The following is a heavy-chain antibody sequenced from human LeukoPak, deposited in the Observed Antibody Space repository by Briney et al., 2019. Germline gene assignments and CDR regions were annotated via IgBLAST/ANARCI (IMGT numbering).Heavy chain of an antibody. D-gene: IGHD6-13*01. V-gene: IGHV3-7*01. J-gene: IGHJ4*02. CDR3: ARAGGTSWADY. Sequence: PGGSLRLSCEASGFTFRDYWMTWVRQAPGKGLEWVANVKQDGTEKLYVDSVKGRFTLSRDKGKNSLYLQMNSLRVEGTAIYYCARAGGTSWADYWGQGTLVTVSS. CDR1: GFTFRDYW. CDR2: VKQDGTEK.